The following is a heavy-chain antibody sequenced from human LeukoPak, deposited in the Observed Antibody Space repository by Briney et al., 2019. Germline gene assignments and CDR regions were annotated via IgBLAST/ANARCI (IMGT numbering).Heavy chain of an antibody. CDR3: ARFGTQRNSVFDY. CDR2: ISGSGGST. Sequence: GGSLRLSCAASGFTFSSYAMSWVRQAPGKGLEWVSAISGSGGSTYYADSVKGRFTISRDNAKNSLYLQMNSLRAEDTAVYYCARFGTQRNSVFDYWGQGTLVTVSS. J-gene: IGHJ4*02. V-gene: IGHV3-23*01. CDR1: GFTFSSYA. D-gene: IGHD1-14*01.